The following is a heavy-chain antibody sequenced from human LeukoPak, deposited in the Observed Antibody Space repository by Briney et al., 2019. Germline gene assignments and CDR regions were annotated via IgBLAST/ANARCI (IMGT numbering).Heavy chain of an antibody. CDR3: GRHPSAMTGFDP. Sequence: PSETLSLTCTVSGGSISSYYWSWIRQPPGKGLEWIGYIYYSGSTNYNPSLKSRVTISVDTSKNQFSLKLSSVTAADTAVYYCGRHPSAMTGFDPWGQGTLVTVSS. D-gene: IGHD2-2*01. CDR1: GGSISSYY. CDR2: IYYSGST. J-gene: IGHJ5*02. V-gene: IGHV4-59*08.